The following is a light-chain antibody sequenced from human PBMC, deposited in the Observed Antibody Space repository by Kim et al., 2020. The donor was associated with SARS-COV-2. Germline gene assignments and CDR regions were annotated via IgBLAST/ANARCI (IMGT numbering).Light chain of an antibody. Sequence: CLGESSPRSCRAAHSVSNYLAWYQQRPGQAPRLLISAASNRATGIPARFSGSGSGTDVTLTISSLEPEDFAVYYCQQRTNWPTMYTFGQGTKLEI. CDR2: AAS. V-gene: IGKV3-11*01. CDR1: HSVSNY. J-gene: IGKJ2*01. CDR3: QQRTNWPTMYT.